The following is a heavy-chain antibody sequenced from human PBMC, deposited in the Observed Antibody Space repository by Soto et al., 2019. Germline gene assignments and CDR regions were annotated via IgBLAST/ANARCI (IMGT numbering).Heavy chain of an antibody. V-gene: IGHV1-69*13. D-gene: IGHD2-15*01. CDR1: GGTLSSYA. CDR3: ARRIHLPYWYFDL. Sequence: GASVKVSCKASGGTLSSYAISWVRQAPGQGLEWMGGIIPIFGTANYAQKFQGRVTITADESTSTAYMELSSLRSEDTAVYYCARRIHLPYWYFDLWGRGTLVTVSS. CDR2: IIPIFGTA. J-gene: IGHJ2*01.